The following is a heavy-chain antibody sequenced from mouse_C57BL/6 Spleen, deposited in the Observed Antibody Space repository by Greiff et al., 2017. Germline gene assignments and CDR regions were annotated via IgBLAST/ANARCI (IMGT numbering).Heavy chain of an antibody. V-gene: IGHV1-81*01. Sequence: QVQLQQSGAELARPGASVKLSCKASGYTFTSYGISWVKQRTGQGLEWIGEIYPRSGNTYYNEQFKGKATLTAYKSSSTAYMELRSLTSEDSAVYFWARRVPGGGDAMDYWGQGTSVTVSS. J-gene: IGHJ4*01. CDR1: GYTFTSYG. CDR2: IYPRSGNT. CDR3: ARRVPGGGDAMDY.